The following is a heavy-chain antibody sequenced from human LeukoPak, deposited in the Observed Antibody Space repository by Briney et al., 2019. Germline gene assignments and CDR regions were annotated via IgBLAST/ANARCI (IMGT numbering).Heavy chain of an antibody. CDR3: ARGPYFYPYNWFDP. CDR2: ISWNSGSI. D-gene: IGHD2/OR15-2a*01. Sequence: GGSLRLSCAASGFTFDDYAMHWVRQAPGKGLEWVSGISWNSGSIGYADSVKGRFTISRDNAKNSLYLQMNSLRAEDTAVYYCARGPYFYPYNWFDPWGQGTLVTVSS. J-gene: IGHJ5*02. CDR1: GFTFDDYA. V-gene: IGHV3-9*01.